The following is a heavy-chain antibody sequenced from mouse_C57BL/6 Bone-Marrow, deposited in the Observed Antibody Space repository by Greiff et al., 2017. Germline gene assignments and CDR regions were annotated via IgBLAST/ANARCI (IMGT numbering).Heavy chain of an antibody. V-gene: IGHV1-64*01. CDR1: GYTFTSYW. Sequence: QVQLQQPGAELVKPGASVKLSCKASGYTFTSYWMHWVKQRPGQGLEWIGMIHPNSGSTNYNEKFKSKATLTVDKSSSTAYMQLSSLTSADSAVYYCARGWVVPYFDVWGTGTTVTVSS. J-gene: IGHJ1*03. D-gene: IGHD1-1*01. CDR3: ARGWVVPYFDV. CDR2: IHPNSGST.